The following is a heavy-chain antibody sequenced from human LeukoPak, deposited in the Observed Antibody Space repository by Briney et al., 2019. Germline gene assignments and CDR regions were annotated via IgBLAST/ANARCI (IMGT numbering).Heavy chain of an antibody. CDR1: GYTFTSYA. V-gene: IGHV7-4-1*02. Sequence: ASVKVSCKASGYTFTSYAMNWVRQAPGQGLEWMGWINTNTGNPTYAQGFTGRFVFSLDTSVSTGYLQISSLKAEDTAVYYCARAGVRGKWLVLDYWGQGTLVTVSS. CDR2: INTNTGNP. J-gene: IGHJ4*02. D-gene: IGHD6-19*01. CDR3: ARAGVRGKWLVLDY.